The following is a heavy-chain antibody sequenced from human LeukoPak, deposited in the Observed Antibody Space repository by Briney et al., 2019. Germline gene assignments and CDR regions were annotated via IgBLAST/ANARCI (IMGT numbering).Heavy chain of an antibody. Sequence: PGGSLRLSCAASGFIFSHYGMHWVRQALGKELEWVAVIWSDGSNRFYAGSVKGRFTISRDNSQNTVFLQMNSLRVEDTAMYYCARDAQRGFDYSNSLEYWGHGTLVTVSS. CDR1: GFIFSHYG. CDR2: IWSDGSNR. CDR3: ARDAQRGFDYSNSLEY. V-gene: IGHV3-33*01. D-gene: IGHD4-11*01. J-gene: IGHJ4*01.